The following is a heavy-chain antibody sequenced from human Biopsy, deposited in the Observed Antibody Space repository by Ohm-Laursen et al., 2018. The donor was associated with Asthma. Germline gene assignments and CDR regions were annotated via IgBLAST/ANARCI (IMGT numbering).Heavy chain of an antibody. D-gene: IGHD4-17*01. CDR1: GGSMSSSSYY. Sequence: SETLSLTCAVSGGSMSSSSYYWGWIRQPPGKGLEWMGSISYTGSANHNPSLKSRVSILIDTSKNQFSLRLSSVTAADTAVYYCARTTYGDDGFDPWGQGTLVTVSS. J-gene: IGHJ5*02. CDR2: ISYTGSA. CDR3: ARTTYGDDGFDP. V-gene: IGHV4-39*07.